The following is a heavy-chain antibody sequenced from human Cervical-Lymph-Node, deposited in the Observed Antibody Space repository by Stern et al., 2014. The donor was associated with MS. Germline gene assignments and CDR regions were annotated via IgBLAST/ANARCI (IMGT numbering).Heavy chain of an antibody. CDR2: IYYSGST. J-gene: IGHJ3*02. Sequence: VQLEESGPGLVKPSETLSLTCTVSGGSISSYYWSWIRQPPGKGLEWIGYIYYSGSTNYNPSLKSRVTISVDTSKNQFSLKLSSVTAADTAVYYCARYPITGTSSDAFDIWGQGTMVTVSS. D-gene: IGHD1-20*01. V-gene: IGHV4-59*08. CDR1: GGSISSYY. CDR3: ARYPITGTSSDAFDI.